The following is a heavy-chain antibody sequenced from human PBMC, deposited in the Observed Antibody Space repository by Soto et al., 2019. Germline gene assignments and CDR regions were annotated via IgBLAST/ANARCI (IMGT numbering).Heavy chain of an antibody. V-gene: IGHV1-2*03. J-gene: IGHJ6*02. D-gene: IGHD2-2*01. CDR3: ARERYQVISDGMDV. CDR2: INPQTGGT. Sequence: LGASVKVSCKASGYTFTGYYIHWVREAPGQGLEWMGWINPQTGGTSYAQKFQGRVTLSRDTSINTAYLELSRLRFDDAAVYFCARERYQVISDGMDVWGQGTTVTVSS. CDR1: GYTFTGYY.